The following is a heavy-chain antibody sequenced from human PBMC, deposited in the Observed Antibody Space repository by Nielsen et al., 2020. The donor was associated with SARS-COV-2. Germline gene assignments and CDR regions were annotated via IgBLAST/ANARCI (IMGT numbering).Heavy chain of an antibody. CDR1: GYSFTSYW. Sequence: KVSCKGSGYSFTSYWISWVRQMPGKGLEWIGRIDPSDSYTNYSPSFQGHVTISADKSISTAYLQWSSLKASDTAMYYCATTSYYYYGMDVWGQGTTVTVSS. D-gene: IGHD3-16*01. V-gene: IGHV5-10-1*01. CDR3: ATTSYYYYGMDV. CDR2: IDPSDSYT. J-gene: IGHJ6*02.